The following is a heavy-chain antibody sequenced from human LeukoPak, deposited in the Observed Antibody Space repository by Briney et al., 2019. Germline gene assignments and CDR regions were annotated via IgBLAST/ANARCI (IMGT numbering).Heavy chain of an antibody. J-gene: IGHJ4*02. Sequence: GGSLRLSCAASGFTFSSYGMHWVRQAPGKGLEWVAFIRYDGSNKYYADSVKGRFTISRDNSKNTLYLQMNSLRAEDTAVYYCAKVGGKYYYGSGSYYSFDYWGQGTLVTVSS. CDR2: IRYDGSNK. CDR3: AKVGGKYYYGSGSYYSFDY. V-gene: IGHV3-30*02. D-gene: IGHD3-10*01. CDR1: GFTFSSYG.